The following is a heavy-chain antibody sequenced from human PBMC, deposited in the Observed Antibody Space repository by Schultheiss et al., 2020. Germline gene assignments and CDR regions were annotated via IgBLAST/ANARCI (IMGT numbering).Heavy chain of an antibody. J-gene: IGHJ4*02. CDR1: GFTFSSYW. D-gene: IGHD4-17*01. Sequence: GESLKISCAASGFTFSSYWMSWVRQAPGKGLEWVANIKQDGSEKYYVDSVKGRFTISRDNAKNSLYLQMNSLRAEDTAVYYCARDDYGDLSLDYWGQGTLVTVSS. CDR3: ARDDYGDLSLDY. CDR2: IKQDGSEK. V-gene: IGHV3-7*03.